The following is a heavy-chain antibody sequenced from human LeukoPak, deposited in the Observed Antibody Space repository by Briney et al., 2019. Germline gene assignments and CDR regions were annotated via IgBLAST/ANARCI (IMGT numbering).Heavy chain of an antibody. V-gene: IGHV5-51*01. CDR1: GYSFTSYW. CDR2: IYPGDSAT. J-gene: IGHJ2*01. Sequence: GESLKISCKGSGYSFTSYWIGWVRQMPGKGLEWMGIIYPGDSATRYSPSFHGQVTISADKSISTAYLQWSSLKASDTAMYYCARRREPGAWYFDLWGRGTLVTVS. CDR3: ARRREPGAWYFDL.